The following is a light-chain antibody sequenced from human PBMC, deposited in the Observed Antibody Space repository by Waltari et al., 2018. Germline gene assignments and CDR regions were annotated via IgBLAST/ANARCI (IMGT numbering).Light chain of an antibody. Sequence: IQLTQSPSSLSASVGDRVTITCRASQDISSYVAWYQQKPGKAPKLLIYSASSLESGVPSRFGGSGSGTDFTLTIASLQPEDFATYYCQQFHDYPYTFGQGTRLEIK. CDR3: QQFHDYPYT. CDR1: QDISSY. V-gene: IGKV1-9*01. J-gene: IGKJ2*01. CDR2: SAS.